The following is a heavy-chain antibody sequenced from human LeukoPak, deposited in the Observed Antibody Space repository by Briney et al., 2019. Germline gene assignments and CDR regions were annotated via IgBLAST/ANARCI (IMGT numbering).Heavy chain of an antibody. J-gene: IGHJ6*02. D-gene: IGHD5-18*01. CDR2: FGTRSTSI. Sequence: PGGSLRLSCVASGFTFNNAWMNWVRQAPGKGLEWVSSFGTRSTSIYHAGSVKGRFAISRDNAKNTLYLQMNSLRAEDTAVYYCARDAVDTANAVWGQGTTVTVSS. CDR3: ARDAVDTANAV. V-gene: IGHV3-21*01. CDR1: GFTFNNAW.